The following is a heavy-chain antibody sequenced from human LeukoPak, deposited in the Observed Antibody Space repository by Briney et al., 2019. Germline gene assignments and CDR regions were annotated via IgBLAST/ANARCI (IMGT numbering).Heavy chain of an antibody. D-gene: IGHD1-26*01. CDR1: GFTFSSYS. J-gene: IGHJ4*02. CDR2: ISSSSSTI. CDR3: ARGATTWGGRFDF. Sequence: PGGSLRLSCAASGFTFSSYSMNWVRQAPGKGLEWVSYISSSSSTIYYADSVKGRFTISRDNAKNSLYLQMNSLRAEDTAVYYCARGATTWGGRFDFWGQGTLVTVSS. V-gene: IGHV3-48*01.